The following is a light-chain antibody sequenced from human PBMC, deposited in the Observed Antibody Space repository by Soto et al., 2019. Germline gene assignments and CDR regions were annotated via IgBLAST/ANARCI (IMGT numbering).Light chain of an antibody. V-gene: IGKV3-11*01. J-gene: IGKJ1*01. Sequence: EIVVTQSPATLALSPGGRATLSCRARQSVSSYLAWYQQKPGQAPRLLIYDASNRATGIPARFSGSGSGTDFTLTISSLEPEDFAVYYCQQRSKTFGQGTKVDIK. CDR1: QSVSSY. CDR2: DAS. CDR3: QQRSKT.